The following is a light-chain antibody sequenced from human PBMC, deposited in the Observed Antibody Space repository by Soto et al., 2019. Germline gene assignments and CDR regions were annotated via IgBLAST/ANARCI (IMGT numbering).Light chain of an antibody. J-gene: IGKJ2*01. CDR2: AAS. Sequence: DIQLTQSPSTLSASVGDRVTITCRASQTISRWLAWYQQKPGAAPKLLIHAASTLESGVPSRFSGSRSGTEFTLTVSSLQPDDFPTYYCQQYNDSFPYTFGQGPKVDIK. CDR1: QTISRW. CDR3: QQYNDSFPYT. V-gene: IGKV1-5*03.